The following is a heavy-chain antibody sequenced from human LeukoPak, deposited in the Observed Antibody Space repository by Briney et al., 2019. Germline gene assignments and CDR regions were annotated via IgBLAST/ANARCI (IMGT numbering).Heavy chain of an antibody. CDR3: ARTTEAHSWRTRSSDYYMDV. V-gene: IGHV4-59*01. D-gene: IGHD6-13*01. Sequence: SGTLSLTCTVSGCSIISYYWSWIRQPPGKGLDWIGYIYYIGSTNYNPSLKSLVTISVDTSKNQFSMKLSSVTAADTAVYYCARTTEAHSWRTRSSDYYMDVWGKGTTVTVSS. J-gene: IGHJ6*03. CDR2: IYYIGST. CDR1: GCSIISYY.